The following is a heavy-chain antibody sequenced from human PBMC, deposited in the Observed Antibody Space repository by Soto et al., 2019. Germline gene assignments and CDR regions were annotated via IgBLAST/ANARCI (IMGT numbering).Heavy chain of an antibody. V-gene: IGHV3-48*02. D-gene: IGHD3-22*01. Sequence: GGSLRLSCAASGFTFSSYAMTWVRQAPGKGLEWVAYITSSSDTIYYSDSVKGRFTISRDNGKNSLFLQMNSLRDEDTAVYYCARVVVVIPPGYYYAMDVWGQGTTVTVSS. CDR1: GFTFSSYA. CDR2: ITSSSDTI. CDR3: ARVVVVIPPGYYYAMDV. J-gene: IGHJ6*02.